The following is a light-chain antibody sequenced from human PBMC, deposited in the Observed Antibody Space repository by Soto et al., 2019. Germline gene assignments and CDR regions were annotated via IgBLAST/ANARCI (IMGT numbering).Light chain of an antibody. CDR3: AAWHDSLNGWV. CDR1: RSNIGNNA. V-gene: IGLV1-36*01. CDR2: YDD. J-gene: IGLJ3*02. Sequence: QSVLTQPPSVSEAPRQRVTISCSGSRSNIGNNAVNWYQQLPGKAPTLLIYYDDLLPSGVSDRFSGSKSGTSASLAISGLQSEDEADYYCAAWHDSLNGWVFGGGTKVTVL.